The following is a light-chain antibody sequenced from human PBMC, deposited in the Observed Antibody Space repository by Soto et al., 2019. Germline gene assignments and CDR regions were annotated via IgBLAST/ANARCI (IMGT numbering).Light chain of an antibody. J-gene: IGKJ1*01. CDR1: QSVSNNY. CDR2: DAS. CDR3: QQYDTSPT. Sequence: EIVLTQSPGTLSLSPGERATLSCRASQSVSNNYLAWYQQKPGQAPRLLIYDASSRATGIPDRFSGSGSGTDFTLTISRLEPEDFAVYHCQQYDTSPTFGQGTKVDIK. V-gene: IGKV3-20*01.